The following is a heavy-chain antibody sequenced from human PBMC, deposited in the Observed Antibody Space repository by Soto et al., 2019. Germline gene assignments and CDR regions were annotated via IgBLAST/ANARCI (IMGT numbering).Heavy chain of an antibody. V-gene: IGHV3-9*01. J-gene: IGHJ4*02. CDR1: GFTFDDYA. D-gene: IGHD6-19*01. CDR2: ISWTSGSI. CDR3: AKDISAVAAYFDY. Sequence: EVQLVESGGGLVQPGRSLRLSCAASGFTFDDYAMHWVRQAPGKGLEWVSGISWTSGSIGYADSVKGRFTISRDNAKNSLYLQMNSLIAEDTDLYYCAKDISAVAAYFDYWGQGTLVTVSS.